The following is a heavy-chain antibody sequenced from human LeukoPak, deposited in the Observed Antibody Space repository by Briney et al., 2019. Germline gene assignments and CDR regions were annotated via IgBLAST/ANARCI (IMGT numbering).Heavy chain of an antibody. Sequence: ASVKVSCKASGGTLSSYAISWVRQAPGQGLEWMGRIIPIFGTANYAQKFQGRVTITTDESTSTAYMELSSLRSEDTAVYYCARGGIPGDGYNPWGQGTLVTVSS. D-gene: IGHD5-24*01. CDR3: ARGGIPGDGYNP. V-gene: IGHV1-69*05. CDR1: GGTLSSYA. CDR2: IIPIFGTA. J-gene: IGHJ5*02.